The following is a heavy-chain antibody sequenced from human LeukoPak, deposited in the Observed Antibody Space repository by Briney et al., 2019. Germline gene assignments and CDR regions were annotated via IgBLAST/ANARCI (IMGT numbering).Heavy chain of an antibody. CDR3: AKRPSGWYYFDY. V-gene: IGHV3-30*02. CDR1: GFTFSSYG. Sequence: GRSLRLSCAASGFTFSSYGMHWVRQAPGKGLEWVAFIRSDGTNQYYADSVKGRFTISRDNSKNTLYLQMNSLRAEDTAVYYCAKRPSGWYYFDYWGQGTLVTVSS. J-gene: IGHJ4*02. D-gene: IGHD6-19*01. CDR2: IRSDGTNQ.